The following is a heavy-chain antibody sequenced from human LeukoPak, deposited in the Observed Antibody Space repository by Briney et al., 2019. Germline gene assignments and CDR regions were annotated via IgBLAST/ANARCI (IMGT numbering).Heavy chain of an antibody. V-gene: IGHV1-2*02. CDR1: EYTFTGYY. Sequence: ASVKVSCKASEYTFTGYYIHWVRQAPGQGLEWMGWINPNSGGTNYAQKFQGRVTMTRDTSISTAYMELSRLRSDDTAVYYCARDGRYYYAFDIWGQGTMVTVSS. CDR2: INPNSGGT. J-gene: IGHJ3*02. D-gene: IGHD1-26*01. CDR3: ARDGRYYYAFDI.